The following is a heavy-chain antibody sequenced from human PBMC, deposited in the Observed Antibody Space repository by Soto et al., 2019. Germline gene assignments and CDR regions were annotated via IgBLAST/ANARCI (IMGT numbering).Heavy chain of an antibody. J-gene: IGHJ6*02. CDR3: AREGEVGSGWYSDYYYGMDV. CDR2: INAGNGNT. V-gene: IGHV1-3*01. Sequence: ASVNVSCKASGYTISIYAMHWVRQAPRQRLEWMGWINAGNGNTKYSQKFQGRVTITRDTSASTAYMELSSLRSEDTAVYYCAREGEVGSGWYSDYYYGMDVWGQGTTVTVSS. CDR1: GYTISIYA. D-gene: IGHD6-19*01.